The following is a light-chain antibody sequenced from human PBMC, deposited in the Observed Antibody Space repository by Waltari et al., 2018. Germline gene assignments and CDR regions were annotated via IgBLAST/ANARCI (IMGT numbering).Light chain of an antibody. V-gene: IGLV3-21*02. J-gene: IGLJ1*01. Sequence: SYVLTQPPSVSVAPGQTATITCGGNNIGGESVHWYRPKPAQAPVVVVYGDTNRPSGIPERFTGSNSGNTATLTISRVEAGDEADYFCQVWDSKTNQYVFGTGTKVTVL. CDR3: QVWDSKTNQYV. CDR2: GDT. CDR1: NIGGES.